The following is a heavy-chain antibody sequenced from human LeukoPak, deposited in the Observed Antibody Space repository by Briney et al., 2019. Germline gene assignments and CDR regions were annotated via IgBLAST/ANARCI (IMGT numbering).Heavy chain of an antibody. CDR2: IRFDGSDK. Sequence: PGGSLRLSCAASGFTFSSYGIHWVRQAPGKGLEWVAFIRFDGSDKYYADSVKGRFTISRDNSKNTLYLQMNSLRAEDTAVYYCARGPYYYDSSGYSDYWGQGTLVTVSS. CDR3: ARGPYYYDSSGYSDY. D-gene: IGHD3-22*01. V-gene: IGHV3-30*02. J-gene: IGHJ4*02. CDR1: GFTFSSYG.